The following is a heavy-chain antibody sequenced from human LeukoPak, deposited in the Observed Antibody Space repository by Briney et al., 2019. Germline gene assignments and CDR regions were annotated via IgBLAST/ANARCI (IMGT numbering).Heavy chain of an antibody. J-gene: IGHJ3*02. CDR2: IIPILGLS. Sequence: SVKVSCKASAGTFSSHAISWVRQAPGQGLEWMGRIIPILGLSNYAQRFQGRVTITADKSTYTAYMELSSLRSDDTATYYCAREVNDDIVVVVAARGGDDAFDIWGQGTMVTVSS. D-gene: IGHD2-15*01. CDR1: AGTFSSHA. CDR3: AREVNDDIVVVVAARGGDDAFDI. V-gene: IGHV1-69*04.